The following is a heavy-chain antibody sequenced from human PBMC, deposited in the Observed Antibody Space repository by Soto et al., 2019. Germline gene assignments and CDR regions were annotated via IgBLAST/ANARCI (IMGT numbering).Heavy chain of an antibody. CDR1: GFTFSSYG. CDR2: IWYDGSNK. Sequence: GGSLRLSCAASGFTFSSYGMHWVRQAPGKGLEWVAVIWYDGSNKYYADSVKGRFTISRDNSKNTLYLQMNSLRAEDTAVYYCARDQFSLGRKTYYYYYYGMDVWGQGTTVTVSS. J-gene: IGHJ6*02. CDR3: ARDQFSLGRKTYYYYYYGMDV. D-gene: IGHD7-27*01. V-gene: IGHV3-33*01.